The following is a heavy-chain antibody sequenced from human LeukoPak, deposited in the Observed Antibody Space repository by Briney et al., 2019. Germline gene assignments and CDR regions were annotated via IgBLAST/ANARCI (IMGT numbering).Heavy chain of an antibody. J-gene: IGHJ3*02. CDR2: IIPIFGTA. CDR3: ARAPAHVGYCSGGSCYPSAFDI. Sequence: SVKVSCXASGGTFSSYAISWVRQAPGQGLEWMGRIIPIFGTANYAQKFQGRVTITTDESTSTAYMELSSLRSEDTAVYYCARAPAHVGYCSGGSCYPSAFDIWGQGTMVTVSS. D-gene: IGHD2-15*01. CDR1: GGTFSSYA. V-gene: IGHV1-69*05.